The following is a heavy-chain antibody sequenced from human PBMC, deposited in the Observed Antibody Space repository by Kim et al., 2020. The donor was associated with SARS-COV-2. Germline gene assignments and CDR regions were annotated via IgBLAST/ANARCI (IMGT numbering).Heavy chain of an antibody. J-gene: IGHJ4*02. Sequence: SGPTLVNPTQTLTLTCTFSGFSLSTSGMCVSWIRQPPGKALEWLARIDWDDDKYYSTSLKTRLTISKDTSKNQVVLTMTNMDPVDTATYYCARISDYYDSSGYFQVDYWGQGTLVTVSS. CDR2: IDWDDDK. D-gene: IGHD3-22*01. V-gene: IGHV2-70*11. CDR3: ARISDYYDSSGYFQVDY. CDR1: GFSLSTSGMC.